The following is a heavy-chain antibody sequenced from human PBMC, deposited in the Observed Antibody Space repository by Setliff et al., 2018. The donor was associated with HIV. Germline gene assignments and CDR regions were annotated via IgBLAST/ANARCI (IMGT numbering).Heavy chain of an antibody. CDR3: ARDTRITATGTYYFDY. J-gene: IGHJ4*02. CDR1: GGSISSGGYY. CDR2: IYYSGST. D-gene: IGHD6-13*01. Sequence: SKTLSLTCTVSGGSISSGGYYWNWIRQHPGKGLEWIGYIYYSGSTYYNPSLKSRVTISVDTSKNQLSLKLSSVTAADTAVYYCARDTRITATGTYYFDYWGQGTLVTVSS. V-gene: IGHV4-31*03.